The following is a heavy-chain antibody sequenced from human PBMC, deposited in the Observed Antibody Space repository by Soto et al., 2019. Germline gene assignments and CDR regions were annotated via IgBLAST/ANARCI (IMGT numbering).Heavy chain of an antibody. CDR2: IRSKANSYAT. CDR1: GFTFSGAD. V-gene: IGHV3-73*01. Sequence: ALRLSCADSGFTFSGADLHWSRQACLKVVEWVGLIRSKANSYATSYGWSVKWRFNISRDDSKNTAYLEMNSLKNEEPAVYYCTRADYGDDGWFAPWGREPRVPVSS. CDR3: TRADYGDDGWFAP. D-gene: IGHD4-17*01. J-gene: IGHJ5*02.